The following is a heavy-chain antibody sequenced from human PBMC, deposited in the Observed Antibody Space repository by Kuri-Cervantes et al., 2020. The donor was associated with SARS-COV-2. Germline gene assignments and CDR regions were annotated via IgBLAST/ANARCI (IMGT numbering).Heavy chain of an antibody. CDR3: ARSSPRSITIFGVVTPYYGMDV. CDR1: GFTFSSYS. CDR2: ISSSSSTI. D-gene: IGHD3-3*01. J-gene: IGHJ6*02. Sequence: GGSLRLSCAASGFTFSSYSMNWVRQAPGKGLEWVSYISSSSSTIYYADSVKGRFTISRDNAKSSLYLQMNSLRDEDTAVYYCARSSPRSITIFGVVTPYYGMDVWGQGTTVTVSS. V-gene: IGHV3-48*02.